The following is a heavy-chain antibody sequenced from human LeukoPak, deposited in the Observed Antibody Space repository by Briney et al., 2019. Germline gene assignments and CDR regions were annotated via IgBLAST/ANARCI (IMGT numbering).Heavy chain of an antibody. Sequence: PGGSLRLSCKVSGFTIRDFTMNWVRQAPRRGLEWVSSITGVNTKYADSVKGRFTVSRGIGERSLYLQLNTLRVEDTAVYYCTRGGCYCIGDPCHPYDAFDVWGQGTVVTVPS. V-gene: IGHV3-21*01. D-gene: IGHD2-15*01. CDR1: GFTIRDFT. CDR3: TRGGCYCIGDPCHPYDAFDV. J-gene: IGHJ3*01. CDR2: ITGVNT.